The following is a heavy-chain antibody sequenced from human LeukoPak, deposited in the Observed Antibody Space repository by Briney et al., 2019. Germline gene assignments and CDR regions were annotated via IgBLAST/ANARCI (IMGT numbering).Heavy chain of an antibody. CDR2: MSGSGGST. CDR1: GFTFSSYA. J-gene: IGHJ6*04. V-gene: IGHV3-23*01. Sequence: PGGSLRLSCAASGFTFSSYAMSWVRQAPGKGLEWVSGMSGSGGSTYYADSVKGQFTISRDNSKNTLYPQMNTLRTEDTAVYYCAKVGSIGQSGHEGPVGLDVWGKGTTVTVSP. D-gene: IGHD5-12*01. CDR3: AKVGSIGQSGHEGPVGLDV.